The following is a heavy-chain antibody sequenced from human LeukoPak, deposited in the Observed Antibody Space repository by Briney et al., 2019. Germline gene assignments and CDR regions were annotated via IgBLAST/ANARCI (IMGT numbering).Heavy chain of an antibody. D-gene: IGHD5-12*01. J-gene: IGHJ4*02. V-gene: IGHV4-59*01. Sequence: SETLSLTCTVSGDSISSYYWTWIRQPPGKGLEWIAYIYYSGITNYNPSLNNRGTISLDTSKNQFSLRSIYVTTADTAVYYCGKEGGDSGWFDYWGQGTLVTVSS. CDR2: IYYSGIT. CDR3: GKEGGDSGWFDY. CDR1: GDSISSYY.